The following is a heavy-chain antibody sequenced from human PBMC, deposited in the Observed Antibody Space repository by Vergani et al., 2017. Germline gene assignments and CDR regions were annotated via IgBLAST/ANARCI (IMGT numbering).Heavy chain of an antibody. J-gene: IGHJ5*02. CDR1: GGSISSYY. CDR3: ASQVVAAENWFDP. CDR2: IYYSGST. Sequence: QMQLQESGPGLVKPSETLSLTCTVSGGSISSYYWSWIRQPPGKGLEWIGYIYYSGSTNYNPSLKSRVTISVDTSKNQFSLKLSSVTAADTAVYYCASQVVAAENWFDPWGQGTLVTVSS. D-gene: IGHD2-15*01. V-gene: IGHV4-59*01.